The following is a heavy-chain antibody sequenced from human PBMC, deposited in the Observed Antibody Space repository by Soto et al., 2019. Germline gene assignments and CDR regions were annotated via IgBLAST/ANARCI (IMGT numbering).Heavy chain of an antibody. Sequence: QVQLVQSGAEVKKPGASVKVSCKASGYTFTSYGISWVRQAPGQGLEWMGWISAYNGNTNYAQKLQGRVTMTTDTSTSTAYMELRSLRSDDTAVYHCARDPPYYDILTGSRGLDYWGQGTLVTVSS. CDR3: ARDPPYYDILTGSRGLDY. D-gene: IGHD3-9*01. CDR2: ISAYNGNT. CDR1: GYTFTSYG. V-gene: IGHV1-18*04. J-gene: IGHJ4*02.